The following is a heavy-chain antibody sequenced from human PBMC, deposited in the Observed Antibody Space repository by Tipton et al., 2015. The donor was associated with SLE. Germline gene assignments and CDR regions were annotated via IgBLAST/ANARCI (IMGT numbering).Heavy chain of an antibody. V-gene: IGHV3-74*01. CDR3: TRARGQQLPTDY. CDR1: GFVFSSYW. J-gene: IGHJ4*02. CDR2: IKSDGSDT. D-gene: IGHD6-13*01. Sequence: GSLRLSCAASGFVFSSYWMHWVRQAPGKGLVWVARIKSDGSDTNYADSVRGRFTISRDNAKNTLYLQMNGLRAEDTAVYYCTRARGQQLPTDYWGQGTLVTVSS.